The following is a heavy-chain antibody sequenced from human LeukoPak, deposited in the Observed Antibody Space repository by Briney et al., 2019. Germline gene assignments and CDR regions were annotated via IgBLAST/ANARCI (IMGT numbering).Heavy chain of an antibody. CDR1: GGSIRSSSYY. V-gene: IGHV4-61*05. J-gene: IGHJ3*01. CDR2: MYNSGST. CDR3: ARQGSGGRSFDV. Sequence: SETLSLTCTVSGGSIRSSSYYWSWIRQPPGKGLEWIGYMYNSGSTNYNPSLKSRVTISIDTSKNQVSLRLSSVTAADTAVYYCARQGSGGRSFDVWGQGTMVTVSS. D-gene: IGHD1-26*01.